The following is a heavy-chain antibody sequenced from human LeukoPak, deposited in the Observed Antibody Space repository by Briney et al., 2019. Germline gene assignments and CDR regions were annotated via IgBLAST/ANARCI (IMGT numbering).Heavy chain of an antibody. CDR1: GFTFSSHW. V-gene: IGHV3-74*01. Sequence: GGSLRLSCAASGFTFSSHWMHWVRQAPGKGLVWVSRINSDGSSTSYADSVKGRFTISRDNAKNTLYLQMNSLRAEDTAVYYCARVGIAVAGETWDAFDIWGQGTMVTVSS. CDR2: INSDGSST. D-gene: IGHD6-19*01. CDR3: ARVGIAVAGETWDAFDI. J-gene: IGHJ3*02.